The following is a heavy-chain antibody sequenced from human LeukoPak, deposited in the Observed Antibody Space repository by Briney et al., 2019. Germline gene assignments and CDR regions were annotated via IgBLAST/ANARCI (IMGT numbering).Heavy chain of an antibody. J-gene: IGHJ4*02. CDR3: AGDLRGGWYYFDY. Sequence: PSETLSLTCTVSGGSMSGYFWSWIRQPPGKGLEWIGHIYYSGSTNYNPSLKSRVTISVDTSNNQFSLRLTSVTAADTAVYYCAGDLRGGWYYFDYWGQGTLVTVSS. CDR2: IYYSGST. V-gene: IGHV4-59*12. D-gene: IGHD6-19*01. CDR1: GGSMSGYF.